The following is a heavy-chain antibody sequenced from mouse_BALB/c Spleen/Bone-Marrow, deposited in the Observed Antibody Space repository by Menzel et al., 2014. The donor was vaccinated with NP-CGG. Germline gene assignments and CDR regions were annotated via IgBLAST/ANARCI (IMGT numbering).Heavy chain of an antibody. CDR3: TIPTARACFDY. D-gene: IGHD3-2*01. V-gene: IGHV1S127*01. CDR2: IDPSDSYT. J-gene: IGHJ2*01. CDR1: GYTFTSYW. Sequence: VQLQQSGAELVKLGASVKMSCKASGYTFTSYWMHWVKQRPGQGLEWIGVIDPSDSYTSYNQKFKGKATLTVDTSSSTAYMQLSSLTSEDSAVYYCTIPTARACFDYWGQGTTLTVSS.